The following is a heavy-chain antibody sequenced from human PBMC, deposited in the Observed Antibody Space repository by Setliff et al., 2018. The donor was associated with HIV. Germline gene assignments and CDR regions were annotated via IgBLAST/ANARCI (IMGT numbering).Heavy chain of an antibody. J-gene: IGHJ3*02. V-gene: IGHV1-2*02. CDR3: ARQPHDFDSSGYYGDAFGI. CDR1: GYTFTGYY. Sequence: ASVKVSCKASGYTFTGYYMHWVRQAPGQGLEWMGCINLNTGNTNYAQKFQGRVIVTRDTSNNTAYVELRSLRLDDTAVYYCARQPHDFDSSGYYGDAFGIWGQGTMVTVSS. CDR2: INLNTGNT. D-gene: IGHD3-22*01.